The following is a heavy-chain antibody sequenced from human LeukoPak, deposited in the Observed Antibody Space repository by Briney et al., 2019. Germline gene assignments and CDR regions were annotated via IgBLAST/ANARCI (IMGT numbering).Heavy chain of an antibody. D-gene: IGHD3-9*01. V-gene: IGHV1-8*01. Sequence: ASVKVSCKASGYTFTSYDTNWVRQATGQGLEWMGWMNPNSGITGYAQKFQGRVTMTRNTSISTAYMELSSLRSEDTAVYYCAREADILTGVDYWGQGTLVTVSS. J-gene: IGHJ4*02. CDR2: MNPNSGIT. CDR1: GYTFTSYD. CDR3: AREADILTGVDY.